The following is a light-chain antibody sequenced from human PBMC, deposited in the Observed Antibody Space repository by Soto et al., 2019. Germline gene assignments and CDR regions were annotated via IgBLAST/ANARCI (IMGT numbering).Light chain of an antibody. CDR3: SSYTSSSTDVV. CDR1: SSDVGGYNY. Sequence: QSALTQPASVSGSPGQSITISCTGTSSDVGGYNYVSWYQQHPGKAPKLMIYDVSNRPSGVSNRFSGSKSGNTASLIISGLQAEDEADYYCSSYTSSSTDVVFCGGTKLTVL. V-gene: IGLV2-14*01. J-gene: IGLJ2*01. CDR2: DVS.